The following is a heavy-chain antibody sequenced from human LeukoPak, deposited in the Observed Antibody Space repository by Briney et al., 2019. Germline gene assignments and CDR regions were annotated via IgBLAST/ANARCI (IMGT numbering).Heavy chain of an antibody. Sequence: ASVKVSCKASGGTFSSYAISWVRQAPGQGLEWMGRIIPILGIANYAQKFQGRVTITADKSTSTAYMELSSLRSEDTAVYYCASWVDTAMALGAFDIWGQGTMVTVSS. V-gene: IGHV1-69*04. CDR2: IIPILGIA. CDR1: GGTFSSYA. CDR3: ASWVDTAMALGAFDI. J-gene: IGHJ3*02. D-gene: IGHD5-18*01.